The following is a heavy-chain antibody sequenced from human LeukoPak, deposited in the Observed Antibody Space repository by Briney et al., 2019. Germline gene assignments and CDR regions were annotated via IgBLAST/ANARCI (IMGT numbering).Heavy chain of an antibody. CDR3: AREDSKGGPNWFDP. J-gene: IGHJ5*02. CDR2: ISGSGGST. D-gene: IGHD3-16*01. CDR1: GFIFSTYW. V-gene: IGHV3-23*01. Sequence: GGSLRLSCAASGFIFSTYWVHWVRQAPGKGLVWVSAISGSGGSTYYADSVKGRFTISRDNSKNTLYLQMRALRAEDTAVYFCAREDSKGGPNWFDPWGQGTLVTVSS.